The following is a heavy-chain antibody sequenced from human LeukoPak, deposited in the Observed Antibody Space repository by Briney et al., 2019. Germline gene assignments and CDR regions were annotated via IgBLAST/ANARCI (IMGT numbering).Heavy chain of an antibody. Sequence: GGSLRLSCAASGFTFSSYWMHWVRQAPGKGLVWVSGTNTDGSSTMYADSVKGRFTIARDDAKNTLYLQMNSLRAKDTAVYYCYGANAEHWGQGTLVTVSS. CDR1: GFTFSSYW. CDR2: TNTDGSST. D-gene: IGHD4-23*01. J-gene: IGHJ1*01. CDR3: YGANAEH. V-gene: IGHV3-74*03.